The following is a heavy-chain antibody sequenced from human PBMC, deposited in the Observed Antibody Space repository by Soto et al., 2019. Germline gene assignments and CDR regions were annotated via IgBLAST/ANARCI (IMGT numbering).Heavy chain of an antibody. V-gene: IGHV4-31*03. CDR1: GGSISSGGYY. Sequence: ASETLSLTCTVSGGSISSGGYYWSWIRQHPGKGLELIGYIYYSGSTYYKPSLKSRVTISVDTSKNQFSLKLSSVTAFVTAVYYRARSVSSWGRGSLVTVSS. J-gene: IGHJ5*02. CDR3: ARSVSS. CDR2: IYYSGST.